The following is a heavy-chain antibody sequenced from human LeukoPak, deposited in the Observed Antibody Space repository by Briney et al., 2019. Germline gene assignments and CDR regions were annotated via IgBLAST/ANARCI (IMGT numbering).Heavy chain of an antibody. V-gene: IGHV3-30*18. J-gene: IGHJ4*02. CDR2: ISYDGSNK. CDR3: AKDWGYGDYAYYFDY. Sequence: QPGGSLRLSCAASGFTFSSYGMHWVRQAPGKGLEWVAVISYDGSNKYYADSVKGRFTISRDNSKNTLYLQMNSLRAEDTAVYYCAKDWGYGDYAYYFDYWGQGTLVTVSS. D-gene: IGHD4-17*01. CDR1: GFTFSSYG.